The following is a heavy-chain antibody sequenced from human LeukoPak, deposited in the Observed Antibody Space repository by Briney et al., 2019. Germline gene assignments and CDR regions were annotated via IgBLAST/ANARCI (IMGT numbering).Heavy chain of an antibody. V-gene: IGHV3-23*01. CDR2: ISGSGGST. Sequence: PGGSLRLSCAASGFTFSRYAMNWVRQAPGKGLEWVSAISGSGGSTYYADSVKGRFTISRDNSKNTLYLQMNSLRAEDTAVYYCAKVNGDFWSGYFSYYYYGMDVWGQGTTVSVSS. CDR1: GFTFSRYA. D-gene: IGHD3-3*01. CDR3: AKVNGDFWSGYFSYYYYGMDV. J-gene: IGHJ6*02.